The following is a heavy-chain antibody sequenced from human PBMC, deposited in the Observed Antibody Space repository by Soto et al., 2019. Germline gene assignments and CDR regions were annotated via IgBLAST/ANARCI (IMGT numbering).Heavy chain of an antibody. CDR1: GYRFTSYW. Sequence: LVESLKISCKGSGYRFTSYWTSWVRQIPGKGLEWMGRIDPIDSDTNYSPSFQGHVTISDDKSISTAYLQWSSLKASDTAMYYCASSGELNCRWGWFEPWGQGNLINVSS. CDR2: IDPIDSDT. D-gene: IGHD3-16*01. J-gene: IGHJ5*02. V-gene: IGHV5-10-1*01. CDR3: ASSGELNCRWGWFEP.